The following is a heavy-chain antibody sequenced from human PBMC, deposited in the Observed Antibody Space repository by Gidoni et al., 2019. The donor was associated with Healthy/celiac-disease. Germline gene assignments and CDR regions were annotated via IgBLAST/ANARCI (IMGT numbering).Heavy chain of an antibody. D-gene: IGHD6-19*01. CDR3: ARDRWPGRYSSGRYYFDY. V-gene: IGHV1-18*04. CDR2: ISAYNGNT. Sequence: VQLVQSGAEVKKPGASVKVSCKASGYTFPSYGISWVRQAPGQGLEGMGGISAYNGNTNYAQKLQGRVTMTTDTSTSTAYMEMRSLRSDDTAVYYCARDRWPGRYSSGRYYFDYWGQGTLVTVSS. J-gene: IGHJ4*02. CDR1: GYTFPSYG.